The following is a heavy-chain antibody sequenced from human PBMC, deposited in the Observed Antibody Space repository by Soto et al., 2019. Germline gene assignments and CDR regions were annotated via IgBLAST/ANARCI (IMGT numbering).Heavy chain of an antibody. J-gene: IGHJ6*02. Sequence: ASVKVSCKVSGYTLTELSMHWVRQAPGKGLEWMGGFDPEDGETIYAQKFQGRVIMTEDTSTDTAYMELSSLRSEDTAVYYCATGSYDFWSGYPHDYYGMDVWGQGTTVTVSS. D-gene: IGHD3-3*01. V-gene: IGHV1-24*01. CDR3: ATGSYDFWSGYPHDYYGMDV. CDR2: FDPEDGET. CDR1: GYTLTELS.